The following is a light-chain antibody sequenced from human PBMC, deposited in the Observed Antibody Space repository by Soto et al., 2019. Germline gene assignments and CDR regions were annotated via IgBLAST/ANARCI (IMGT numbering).Light chain of an antibody. Sequence: EIVLTQSPATLSLSPGERATLSCRASQGVSSYLASYQQKPGQAPRLLIYDASNRATGIPARFSGSGSGTDFTLTISSIEPEDFAVYYCQHRSNWPSFGPGTKVDIK. CDR1: QGVSSY. CDR2: DAS. CDR3: QHRSNWPS. V-gene: IGKV3-11*01. J-gene: IGKJ3*01.